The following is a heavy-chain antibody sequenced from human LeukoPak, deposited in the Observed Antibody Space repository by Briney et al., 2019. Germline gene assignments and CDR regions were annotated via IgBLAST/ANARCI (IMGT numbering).Heavy chain of an antibody. CDR3: AGPLGDFWSGYSFAV. V-gene: IGHV3-53*01. CDR1: GFTVSSNY. J-gene: IGHJ6*02. D-gene: IGHD3-3*01. CDR2: IYSGGST. Sequence: PGGSLRLSCAASGFTVSSNYMSWVRQAPGKGLEWVSVIYSGGSTYYADSVKGRFTISRDNSKNTLYLQMNSLRAEDTAVYYCAGPLGDFWSGYSFAVWGQGHTVTVSS.